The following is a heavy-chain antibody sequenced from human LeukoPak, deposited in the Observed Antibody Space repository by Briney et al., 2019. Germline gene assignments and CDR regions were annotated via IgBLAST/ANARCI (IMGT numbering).Heavy chain of an antibody. V-gene: IGHV4-59*01. J-gene: IGHJ4*02. D-gene: IGHD2-2*01. CDR1: GGSISSYY. CDR3: ARVSASTFGYDY. CDR2: IYYSGST. Sequence: PSETLSLTCTVSGGSISSYYWSWIRQPPGKGLEWIGYIYYSGSTNYNPSLTSRVTISVDTSKNQFSLKLSSVTAADTAVYYCARVSASTFGYDYWGQGTLVTVSS.